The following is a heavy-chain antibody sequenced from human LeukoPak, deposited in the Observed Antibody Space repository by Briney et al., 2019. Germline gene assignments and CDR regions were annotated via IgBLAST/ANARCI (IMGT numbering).Heavy chain of an antibody. Sequence: ASVKVSCKASGYTFTGYYMYWVRQAPGQGLEWMGWINPNSGNTGYAQKFQGRVTMTRNTSISTAYMELSSLRSEDTAVYYCASIGKHYYDSSGYLDYWGQGTLVTVSS. CDR1: GYTFTGYY. CDR2: INPNSGNT. J-gene: IGHJ4*02. CDR3: ASIGKHYYDSSGYLDY. D-gene: IGHD3-22*01. V-gene: IGHV1-8*02.